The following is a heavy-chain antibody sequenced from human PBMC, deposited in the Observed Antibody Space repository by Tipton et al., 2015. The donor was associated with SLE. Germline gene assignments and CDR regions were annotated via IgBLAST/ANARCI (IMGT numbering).Heavy chain of an antibody. J-gene: IGHJ2*01. CDR2: IFYSGST. CDR1: GGSISSYY. CDR3: ARVAYSSSWYLYFDL. V-gene: IGHV4-59*08. Sequence: TLSLTCTVSGGSISSYYWSWIRQPPGKGLEWIGYIFYSGSTNYNPSLKSRVTISVDTSKNQFSLKLSSVTAADTAVYYCARVAYSSSWYLYFDLWGRGSLVTVSS. D-gene: IGHD6-13*01.